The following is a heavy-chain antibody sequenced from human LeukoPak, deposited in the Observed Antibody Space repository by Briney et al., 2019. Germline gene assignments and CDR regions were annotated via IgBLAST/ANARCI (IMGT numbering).Heavy chain of an antibody. V-gene: IGHV3-30*19. J-gene: IGHJ4*02. CDR1: GFSFSFYG. CDR2: ISYDGSNK. CDR3: ARDPGYSYGCDY. D-gene: IGHD5-18*01. Sequence: GRSLRLSCAASGFSFSFYGMHWVRQAPGKGLEWVAVISYDGSNKYYADSVKGRFTISRDNSKSTLYLQMNSLRAEDTAVYYCARDPGYSYGCDYWGQGTLVTVSS.